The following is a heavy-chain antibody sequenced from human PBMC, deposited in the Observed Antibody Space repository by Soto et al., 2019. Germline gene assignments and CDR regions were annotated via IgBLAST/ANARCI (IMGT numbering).Heavy chain of an antibody. D-gene: IGHD5-18*01. V-gene: IGHV3-23*01. J-gene: IGHJ4*02. CDR2: IDKTGVST. Sequence: PGGSLRLSCAASGFTFGSYAMSWVRQAPGKGLEWVSTIDKTGVSTYYADSVKGRFTISRDNSKQTLYLQMISLRAEDTAVYYCAKGGYTFGFLFDSRGQGTLVTSPQ. CDR1: GFTFGSYA. CDR3: AKGGYTFGFLFDS.